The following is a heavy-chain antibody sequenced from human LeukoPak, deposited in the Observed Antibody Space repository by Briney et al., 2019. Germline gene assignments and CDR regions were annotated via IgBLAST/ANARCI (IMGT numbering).Heavy chain of an antibody. J-gene: IGHJ5*02. CDR3: ARDWFVVPAAGGTNWFDP. CDR1: GGSISSYY. D-gene: IGHD2-2*01. V-gene: IGHV4-4*07. CDR2: IYTSGST. Sequence: SETLSLTCTVSGGSISSYYWSWIRQPAGKGLEWIGRIYTSGSTNYNPSLKSRVTMSVDTSKNQFSLKLSSVTAADTAVYYCARDWFVVPAAGGTNWFDPWGQGTLVTVSS.